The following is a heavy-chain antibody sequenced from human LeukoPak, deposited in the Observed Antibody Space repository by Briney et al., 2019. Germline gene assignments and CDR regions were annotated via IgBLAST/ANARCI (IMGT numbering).Heavy chain of an antibody. V-gene: IGHV3-48*03. CDR3: ARGTYYYDSSGYFAAHGLDY. CDR1: GFTFSSYE. Sequence: GGSLRLSCAASGFTFSSYEMNWVRQAPGKGLEWVSYISSSGSTIYYADSVKGRFTISRDNSKNTLYLQMNSLRAEDTAVYYCARGTYYYDSSGYFAAHGLDYWGQGTLVTVSS. D-gene: IGHD3-22*01. J-gene: IGHJ4*02. CDR2: ISSSGSTI.